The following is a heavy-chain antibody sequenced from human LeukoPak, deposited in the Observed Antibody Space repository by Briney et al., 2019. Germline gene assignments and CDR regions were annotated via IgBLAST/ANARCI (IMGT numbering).Heavy chain of an antibody. CDR1: GFTFSDYY. CDR3: AKGSYYDSSGSFYFDY. D-gene: IGHD3-22*01. CDR2: ISERGNTI. Sequence: GGSLRLSCTASGFTFSDYYMTWIRQAPGQGLEWVSYISERGNTIYYADSVKGRFTISRDNSKNTLYVQVNSLGTEDTAAYYCAKGSYYDSSGSFYFDYWGQGTLVTVSS. V-gene: IGHV3-11*01. J-gene: IGHJ4*02.